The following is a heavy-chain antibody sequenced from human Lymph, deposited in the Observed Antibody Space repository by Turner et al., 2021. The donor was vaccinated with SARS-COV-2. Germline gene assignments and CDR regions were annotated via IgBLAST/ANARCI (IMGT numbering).Heavy chain of an antibody. J-gene: IGHJ4*02. CDR3: ATLKSNWKILTGRYYFDF. D-gene: IGHD1-1*01. CDR1: GYTLTELA. V-gene: IGHV1-24*01. Sequence: QVQLVQSVAEVKKPGASVKVSCKVSGYTLTELAIHWVRQAPGKGLEWMVGFDPEDGETIYAQKFQGRVTMTEDTSTDTAYMELSSLRSEDTAVYYCATLKSNWKILTGRYYFDFWGQGTLVTVSS. CDR2: FDPEDGET.